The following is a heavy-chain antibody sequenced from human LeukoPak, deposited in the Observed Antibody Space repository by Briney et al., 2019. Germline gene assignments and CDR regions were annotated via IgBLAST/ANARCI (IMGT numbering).Heavy chain of an antibody. Sequence: GGSLRLSCAASGFTFSSHWMHWARQGPGKGLVWVSRINGDETSTAYADSVKGRFTISRDNARNTLYLQMNSLRAEDTAVYYCARDRGYGYLFDYWGQGTLVTVSS. V-gene: IGHV3-74*01. D-gene: IGHD5-18*01. J-gene: IGHJ4*02. CDR1: GFTFSSHW. CDR3: ARDRGYGYLFDY. CDR2: INGDETST.